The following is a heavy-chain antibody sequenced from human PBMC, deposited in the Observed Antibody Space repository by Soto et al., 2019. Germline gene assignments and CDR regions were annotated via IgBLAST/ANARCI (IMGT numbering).Heavy chain of an antibody. V-gene: IGHV3-48*01. J-gene: IGHJ6*03. Sequence: GGSLRLSCAASGFTFSSYSINWVRQAPGKGLEWVSYISTSSRTIYYADSVKGRFTISRDNAKNSLYLQMNSLRAEDTAVYYCARVNYYYMDVWGKGTTVTVSS. CDR1: GFTFSSYS. CDR2: ISTSSRTI. CDR3: ARVNYYYMDV.